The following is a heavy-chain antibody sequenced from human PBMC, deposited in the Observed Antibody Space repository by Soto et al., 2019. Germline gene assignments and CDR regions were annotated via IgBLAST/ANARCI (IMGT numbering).Heavy chain of an antibody. Sequence: SETLSLTCTVSGGSVRSGTHYWAWIRQPPGKGLEWIGYIYYSGSTYYNPSLKSRVTISVDTSKNQFSLKLSSVTAADTAVYYCASSSTSLGMDVWGQGTTVTVSS. CDR3: ASSSTSLGMDV. J-gene: IGHJ6*02. V-gene: IGHV4-31*03. D-gene: IGHD2-2*01. CDR1: GGSVRSGTHY. CDR2: IYYSGST.